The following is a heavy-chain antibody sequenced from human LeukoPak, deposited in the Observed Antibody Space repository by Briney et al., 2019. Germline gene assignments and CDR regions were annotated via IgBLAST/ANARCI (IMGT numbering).Heavy chain of an antibody. CDR2: ISSSGSTI. V-gene: IGHV3-48*03. J-gene: IGHJ4*02. CDR3: ARESDSSGFDY. Sequence: PGGSLRLSCAASGFTFSSYEMNWVRQAPGKGLEWVSYISSSGSTIYYADSVKVRFTISRDNAKNSLYLQMNSLRAEDTAVYYCARESDSSGFDYWGQGTLVTVSS. CDR1: GFTFSSYE. D-gene: IGHD3-22*01.